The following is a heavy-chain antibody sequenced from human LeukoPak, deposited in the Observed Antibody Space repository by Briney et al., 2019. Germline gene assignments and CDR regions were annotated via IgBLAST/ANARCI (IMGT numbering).Heavy chain of an antibody. Sequence: SETLSLTCTVSGYSISSGYYWGWIRQPPGKGLEWIGSIYHSGSTYYNPSLKSRVTISVDTSKNQFSLKLSSVTAADTAVYYCARPKDSSGYYEDAFDIRGQGTMVTVSS. CDR3: ARPKDSSGYYEDAFDI. CDR1: GYSISSGYY. J-gene: IGHJ3*02. V-gene: IGHV4-38-2*02. D-gene: IGHD3-22*01. CDR2: IYHSGST.